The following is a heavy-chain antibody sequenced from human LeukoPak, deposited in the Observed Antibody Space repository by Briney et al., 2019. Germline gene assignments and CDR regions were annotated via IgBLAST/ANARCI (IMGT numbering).Heavy chain of an antibody. D-gene: IGHD5-12*01. CDR1: GYTFTGYY. V-gene: IGHV1-2*06. Sequence: ASVKVSCKASGYTFTGYYMHWVRQAPGQGLEWMGRINPNSGGTNYAQKFQGRVTMTRDTSISTAYMELSRLRSDDTAVYYCARGRIGTNPRGYLTWGQGTLVPVSS. CDR3: ARGRIGTNPRGYLT. J-gene: IGHJ4*02. CDR2: INPNSGGT.